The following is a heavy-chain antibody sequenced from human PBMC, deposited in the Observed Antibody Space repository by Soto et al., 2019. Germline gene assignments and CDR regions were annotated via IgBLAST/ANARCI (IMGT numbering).Heavy chain of an antibody. J-gene: IGHJ4*02. CDR3: ARSISAIPGDN. CDR1: GFSFSSYW. Sequence: EVQLVESGGGLVQPGGSLRLSCAASGFSFSSYWMSWVRQVPGKGLEWVANIKPDGSEIYYVDSVKGRFTISRDNAKNSVYLRMNSLSAEDTAMYHCARSISAIPGDNWGQGTLVTVSS. D-gene: IGHD2-2*01. CDR2: IKPDGSEI. V-gene: IGHV3-7*05.